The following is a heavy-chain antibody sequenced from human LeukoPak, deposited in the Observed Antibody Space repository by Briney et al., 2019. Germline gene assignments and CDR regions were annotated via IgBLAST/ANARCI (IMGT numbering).Heavy chain of an antibody. CDR2: IRYDGSNK. Sequence: PGGSLRLSCAASGFTFSSYGMHWVRQAPGKGLEWVAFIRYDGSNKYYADSVKGRFTISRDNSKNTLYLQMNSLRAEDTAVYYCAKSGGSWYGSPMDYWGQGTLVTVSS. CDR3: AKSGGSWYGSPMDY. J-gene: IGHJ4*02. D-gene: IGHD6-13*01. CDR1: GFTFSSYG. V-gene: IGHV3-30*02.